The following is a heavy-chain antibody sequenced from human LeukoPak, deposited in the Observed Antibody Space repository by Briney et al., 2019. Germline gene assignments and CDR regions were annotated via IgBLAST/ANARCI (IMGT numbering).Heavy chain of an antibody. D-gene: IGHD3-10*01. V-gene: IGHV3-7*01. CDR1: GFTFSSYW. CDR2: IKQDGSEK. CDR3: AKTKWFKNFDY. J-gene: IGHJ4*02. Sequence: GGSLRLSCAASGFTFSSYWMSWVRQAPGKGLEWVANIKQDGSEKYYVDSVKGRFTISRDNAKNSLYLQMNSLRAEDTAVYYCAKTKWFKNFDYWGQGTLVTVSS.